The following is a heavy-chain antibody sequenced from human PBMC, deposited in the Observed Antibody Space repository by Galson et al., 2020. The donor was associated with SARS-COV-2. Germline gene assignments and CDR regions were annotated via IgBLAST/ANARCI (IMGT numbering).Heavy chain of an antibody. D-gene: IGHD3-3*01. CDR1: GFTSSSYA. Sequence: TGGSLRLSCAASGFTSSSYAMNWVRQAHGKGLEWVSYIRSSGSTTYYADSVKGRFTITRDNAKNSLYLQMNSLTAEDTAVYYCARTYDFWSGYSYYYYYGMDVWGQGTTVTVSS. J-gene: IGHJ6*02. CDR2: IRSSGSTT. CDR3: ARTYDFWSGYSYYYYYGMDV. V-gene: IGHV3-48*03.